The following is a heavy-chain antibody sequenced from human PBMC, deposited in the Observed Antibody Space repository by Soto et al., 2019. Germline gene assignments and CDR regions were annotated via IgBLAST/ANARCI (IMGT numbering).Heavy chain of an antibody. D-gene: IGHD3-10*01. CDR2: IYTSGST. CDR3: ARDRPGDYAIWFDP. J-gene: IGHJ5*02. V-gene: IGHV4-4*07. CDR1: GGSASSYY. Sequence: SETRSLTCTVSGGSASSYYWSWIRQPAGKGLEWIGRIYTSGSTNYNPSLKSRVTMSVDTSKDQFSLKLSSVTAADTAVYYCARDRPGDYAIWFDPWGQGTLVTVSS.